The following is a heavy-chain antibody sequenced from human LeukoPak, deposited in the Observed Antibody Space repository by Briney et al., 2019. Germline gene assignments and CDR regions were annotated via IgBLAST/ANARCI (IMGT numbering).Heavy chain of an antibody. D-gene: IGHD3-10*02. CDR2: ISDSGGST. Sequence: GGSLRLSCAASGFTFSSYAMSWVRQAPGKGLEWVSAISDSGGSTYYADSVKGRFTISRDNAKNSLYLQMNSLRAEDTAVYYCAELGITMIGGVWGKGTTVTISS. CDR1: GFTFSSYA. J-gene: IGHJ6*04. CDR3: AELGITMIGGV. V-gene: IGHV3-23*01.